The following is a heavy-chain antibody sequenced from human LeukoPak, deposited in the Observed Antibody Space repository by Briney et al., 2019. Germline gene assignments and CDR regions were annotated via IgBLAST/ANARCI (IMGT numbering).Heavy chain of an antibody. CDR1: GYTFTGYY. V-gene: IGHV1-2*02. Sequence: ASVKVSCKASGYTFTGYYMHWVRQAPGQGLEWMGWINPNSGGTNYARKFQGRVTMTRDTSISTAYMKLSRLRSDDTAVYYCARDGRPSGDIVVVVAATGGFDYWGQGTLVTVSS. J-gene: IGHJ4*02. CDR2: INPNSGGT. D-gene: IGHD2-15*01. CDR3: ARDGRPSGDIVVVVAATGGFDY.